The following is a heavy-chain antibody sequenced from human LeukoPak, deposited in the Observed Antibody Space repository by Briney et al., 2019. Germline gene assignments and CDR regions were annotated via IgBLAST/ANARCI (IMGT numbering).Heavy chain of an antibody. CDR1: GYTFTSYY. J-gene: IGHJ6*02. D-gene: IGHD2-2*02. CDR3: ARPRYCSSTSCYTGGRDYYYGMDV. Sequence: SVKVSCKASGYTFTSYYMHWVRQAPGQGLEWMGGIIPIFGTANYAQKFQGRVTITADESTSTAYMELSSLRSEDTAVYYCARPRYCSSTSCYTGGRDYYYGMDVWGQGTTVTVSS. CDR2: IIPIFGTA. V-gene: IGHV1-69*13.